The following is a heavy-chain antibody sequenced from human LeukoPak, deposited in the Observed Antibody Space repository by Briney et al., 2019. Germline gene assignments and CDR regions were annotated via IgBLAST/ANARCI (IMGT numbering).Heavy chain of an antibody. Sequence: GGSLRLSCAASGFDFHNYVIHWVRQAPGKGLEWVAVISYDGSNKYYADSVKGRFTISRDNSKNTLYLQMNSLRAEDTAVYYCALSAPPNWFDPWGQGTLVTVSS. CDR2: ISYDGSNK. CDR1: GFDFHNYV. V-gene: IGHV3-30-3*01. CDR3: ALSAPPNWFDP. J-gene: IGHJ5*02.